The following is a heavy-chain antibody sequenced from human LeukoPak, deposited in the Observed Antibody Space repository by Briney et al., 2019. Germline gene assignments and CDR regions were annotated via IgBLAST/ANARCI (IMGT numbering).Heavy chain of an antibody. Sequence: GGSLRLSCAASGFTFSSYAMSWVRQAPGKGLEWVSAISGSGGSTYYADSVKGRFTISRDNSKNTLYLQMNSLRAEDTAVYFCARETYDILTGRGAFDLWGQGTMVTVSS. V-gene: IGHV3-23*01. CDR2: ISGSGGST. CDR3: ARETYDILTGRGAFDL. J-gene: IGHJ3*01. CDR1: GFTFSSYA. D-gene: IGHD3-9*01.